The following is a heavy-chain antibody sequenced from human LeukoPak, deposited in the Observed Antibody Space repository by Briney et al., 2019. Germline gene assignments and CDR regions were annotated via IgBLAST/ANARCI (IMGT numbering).Heavy chain of an antibody. V-gene: IGHV3-21*01. CDR1: GFTFSSYS. CDR3: ASVELGAYYFDY. Sequence: PGGSLRLSCAGSGFTFSSYSMSWVRQAPGKGLEWVSSISSSSSYIYYADSVKGRFTISRDNAKNSLYLQMNSLRAEDTAVYYCASVELGAYYFDYWGQGTLVTVSS. J-gene: IGHJ4*02. CDR2: ISSSSSYI. D-gene: IGHD7-27*01.